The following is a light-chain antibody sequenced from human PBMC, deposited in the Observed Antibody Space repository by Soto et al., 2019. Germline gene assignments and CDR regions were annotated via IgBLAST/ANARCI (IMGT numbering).Light chain of an antibody. Sequence: EMVLTQSPGTLSLSPGERATLSCRASQSVSSYLAWYQQKPGQGPRLLIYDASNRATGMPDRFSGTGSGTDFTLTISRLEPEDFAVYYCQQYDNALWTFGQGTKVDIK. V-gene: IGKV3-20*01. CDR3: QQYDNALWT. J-gene: IGKJ1*01. CDR1: QSVSSY. CDR2: DAS.